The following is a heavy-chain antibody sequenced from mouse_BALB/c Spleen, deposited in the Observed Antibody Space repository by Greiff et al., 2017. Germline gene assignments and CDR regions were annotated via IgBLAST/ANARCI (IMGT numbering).Heavy chain of an antibody. CDR2: ISSGGSYT. CDR3: ARDQGYGNYDY. D-gene: IGHD2-10*02. CDR1: GFTFSSYA. Sequence: EVQLVESGGGLVKPGGSLKLSCAASGFTFSSYAMSWVRQSPEKRLEWVAEISSGGSYTYYPDTVTGRFTISRDNAKNTLYLEMSSLRSEDTAMYYCARDQGYGNYDYWGQGTTLTVSS. J-gene: IGHJ2*01. V-gene: IGHV5-9-4*01.